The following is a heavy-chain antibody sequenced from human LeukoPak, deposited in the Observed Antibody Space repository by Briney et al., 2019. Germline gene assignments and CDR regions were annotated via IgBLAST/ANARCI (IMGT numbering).Heavy chain of an antibody. CDR3: ARGEGGGYCSGGSCLPYNWFDP. CDR2: MNPNSGNT. Sequence: ASVKVSCKASGYTFTSYDINWVRQATGQGLEWMGWMNPNSGNTGYAQKFQGRVTITRNTSISTAYMELSSLRSEDTAVYYCARGEGGGYCSGGSCLPYNWFDPWGQGTLVTVSS. V-gene: IGHV1-8*03. CDR1: GYTFTSYD. D-gene: IGHD2-15*01. J-gene: IGHJ5*02.